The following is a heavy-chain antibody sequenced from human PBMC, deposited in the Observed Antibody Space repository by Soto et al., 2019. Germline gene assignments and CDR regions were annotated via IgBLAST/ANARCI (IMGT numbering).Heavy chain of an antibody. CDR1: GFTFSSYW. Sequence: EVQLVESGGGLVQPGVSLRLSCAASGFTFSSYWMTWVRQAPGKGLEWVANINQDESERYYVDSVKGRFTISRDNVKNSLYLQMNSLRVEDTAVYYCASSDYSSFRYWGQGALVTASS. D-gene: IGHD6-6*01. CDR2: INQDESER. V-gene: IGHV3-7*05. J-gene: IGHJ4*02. CDR3: ASSDYSSFRY.